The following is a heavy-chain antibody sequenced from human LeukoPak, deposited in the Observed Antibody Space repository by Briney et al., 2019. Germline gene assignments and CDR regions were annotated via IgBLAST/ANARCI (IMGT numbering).Heavy chain of an antibody. CDR2: ISGDGGST. V-gene: IGHV3-43*02. CDR1: GFAFDDYA. J-gene: IGHJ4*02. D-gene: IGHD6-19*01. CDR3: AKVLSSGWDSGYFDY. Sequence: GGSLRLSCAASGFAFDDYAMHRVRQAPGQGLEWVSLISGDGGSTYYADSVKGRFTISRDNSKNSLYLQMNSPRTEDTALYYCAKVLSSGWDSGYFDYWGQGILVTVSS.